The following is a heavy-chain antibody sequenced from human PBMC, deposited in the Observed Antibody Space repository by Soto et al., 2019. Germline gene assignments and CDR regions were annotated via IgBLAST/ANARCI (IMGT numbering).Heavy chain of an antibody. CDR1: AFTFSSYY. V-gene: IGHV3-7*01. Sequence: PGGSLRLSCVASAFTFSSYYMSWVRQVPGKGLEWVANIKDDGTKKSYVHSVSGRFTISRDNDKQSLFLQMNSLRAEDTAVYYCVRNGPDFGDYYDYWGQGALVTVSS. J-gene: IGHJ4*02. CDR3: VRNGPDFGDYYDY. D-gene: IGHD4-17*01. CDR2: IKDDGTKK.